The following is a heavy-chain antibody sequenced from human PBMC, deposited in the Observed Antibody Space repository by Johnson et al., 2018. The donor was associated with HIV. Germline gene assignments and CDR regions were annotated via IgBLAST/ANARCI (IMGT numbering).Heavy chain of an antibody. J-gene: IGHJ3*02. V-gene: IGHV3-66*02. D-gene: IGHD3-22*01. CDR2: IYSGGST. CDR1: GFTVSINY. CDR3: ARDIYDSSDDAFDI. Sequence: VQLVESGGGLVKPGGSLRLSCEASGFTVSINYMNWVRQAPGKGLEWVSVIYSGGSTYYADSVQGRFTISRDSSKNTLYLQMNSLRAEDTAVYYCARDIYDSSDDAFDIWGQGTMVTVSS.